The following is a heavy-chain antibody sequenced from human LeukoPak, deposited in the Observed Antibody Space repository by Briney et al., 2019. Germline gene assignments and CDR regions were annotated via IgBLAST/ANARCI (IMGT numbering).Heavy chain of an antibody. CDR3: AREGSLGSSDAFDI. Sequence: GGSLRLSCAASGFTFSNYEMHWVRLVLGKGLEWVSAIGIAGNTFYAGSVKGRFTISRENAENSFHLQMNSLGAGDTAVYYCAREGSLGSSDAFDIWGQGTMVTVSS. D-gene: IGHD6-6*01. CDR1: GFTFSNYE. CDR2: IGIAGNT. J-gene: IGHJ3*02. V-gene: IGHV3-13*01.